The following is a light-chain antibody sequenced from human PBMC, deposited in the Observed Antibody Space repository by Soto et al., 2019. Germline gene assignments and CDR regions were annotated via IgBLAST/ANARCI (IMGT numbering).Light chain of an antibody. J-gene: IGLJ2*01. CDR2: EVA. Sequence: QSALTQPASVSGSPGQSITISCTGTNSAVGAYPYVSWYQQHPGNAPKLLIYEVADRPSGVSDRFSGSKSGNTASLTISALQAEDEAVYYCSSYATSGTNVIFGGGTKLTVL. CDR1: NSAVGAYPY. V-gene: IGLV2-14*03. CDR3: SSYATSGTNVI.